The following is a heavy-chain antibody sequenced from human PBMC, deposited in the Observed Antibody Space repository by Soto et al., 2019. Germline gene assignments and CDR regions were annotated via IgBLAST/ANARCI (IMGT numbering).Heavy chain of an antibody. J-gene: IGHJ4*02. D-gene: IGHD3-22*01. CDR2: IIPIFGTA. CDR3: AREGASGSHIGY. V-gene: IGHV1-69*01. Sequence: QVQLMQSGAEVKKPGSSVKVSCKASGGTFSSYAISWGRQAPGQGLEWMGGIIPIFGTANYAQKFQGRVTITADESTSTAYMELSSLRSEDTAVYYCAREGASGSHIGYWGQGTLVTVSS. CDR1: GGTFSSYA.